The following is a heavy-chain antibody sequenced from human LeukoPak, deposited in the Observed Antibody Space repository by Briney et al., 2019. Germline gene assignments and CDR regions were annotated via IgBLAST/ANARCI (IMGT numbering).Heavy chain of an antibody. V-gene: IGHV4-59*12. D-gene: IGHD6-13*01. CDR1: GGSISSYY. Sequence: PSETLSLTCTVSGGSISSYYWSWIRQPPGKGLEWIGYIYYSGSTNYNPSLKSRVTISVDTSKNQFSLKLSSVTAADTAVYYCARDFDIAAEPLGSGWFDPWGQGTLVTVSS. CDR3: ARDFDIAAEPLGSGWFDP. CDR2: IYYSGST. J-gene: IGHJ5*02.